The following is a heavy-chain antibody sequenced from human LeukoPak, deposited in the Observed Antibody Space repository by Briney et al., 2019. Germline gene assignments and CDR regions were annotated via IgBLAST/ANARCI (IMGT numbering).Heavy chain of an antibody. CDR1: GFTFSSYA. Sequence: GGSLRLSCAASGFTFSSYAMSWVRQAPGKGLEWVSAISGSGGSAYYADSVKGRFTISRDNSKNTLYLQMNSLRAEDTAVYYCAKSSSGGTDFDYWGQGTLVTVSS. V-gene: IGHV3-23*01. J-gene: IGHJ4*02. CDR2: ISGSGGSA. D-gene: IGHD3-22*01. CDR3: AKSSSGGTDFDY.